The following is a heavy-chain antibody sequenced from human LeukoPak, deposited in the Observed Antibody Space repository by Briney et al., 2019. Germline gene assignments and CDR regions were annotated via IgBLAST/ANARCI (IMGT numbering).Heavy chain of an antibody. D-gene: IGHD6-13*01. CDR1: GLTVSSNY. CDR3: ARAPPYSSTWSGGFDI. Sequence: PGGSLRLSCAASGLTVSSNYMSWVRQAPGKGLEWVSFIYNGGNTYYADSVKGRFTISGDSSKNTLYLQMNSLRAEDTAVYYCARAPPYSSTWSGGFDIWGQGTMVTVSS. V-gene: IGHV3-53*01. CDR2: IYNGGNT. J-gene: IGHJ3*02.